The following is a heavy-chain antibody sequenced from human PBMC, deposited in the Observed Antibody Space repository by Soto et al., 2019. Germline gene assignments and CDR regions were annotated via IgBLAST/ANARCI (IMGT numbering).Heavy chain of an antibody. CDR3: ARRYFDWSALDY. V-gene: IGHV4-39*01. Sequence: PSETLSLTCTVSGGSISSSSYYWGWIRQPPGKGLEWIGSIYYSGSTYYNPSLKSRVTISVDTSKNQFSLKLSSVTAADTAVYYCARRYFDWSALDYWGHGTLVTVSS. CDR2: IYYSGST. J-gene: IGHJ4*01. D-gene: IGHD3-9*01. CDR1: GGSISSSSYY.